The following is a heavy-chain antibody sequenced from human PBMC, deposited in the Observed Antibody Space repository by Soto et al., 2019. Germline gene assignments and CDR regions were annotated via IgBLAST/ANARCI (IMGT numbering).Heavy chain of an antibody. CDR3: AKRVTGAFLRYLDN. D-gene: IGHD2-8*02. Sequence: QMQLVQSGAEVKKPGSSVKVSCKASGGTLTNFINYPINWVRQAPGQGLEWMGGIVPNIGTVNYAQKFQGRVTITADTTTGAVCMELSSLRSEEAALYNCAKRVTGAFLRYLDNWCQRTLVTVS. J-gene: IGHJ4*02. CDR2: IVPNIGTV. V-gene: IGHV1-69*06. CDR1: GGTLTNFINYP.